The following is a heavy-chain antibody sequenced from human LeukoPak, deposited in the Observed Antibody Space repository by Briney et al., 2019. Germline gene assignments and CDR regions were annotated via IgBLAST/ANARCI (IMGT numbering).Heavy chain of an antibody. CDR2: IYYSGST. CDR3: ARGTTEDIVVVVAAIGAFDI. Sequence: SETLSLTCTVSGGSISSGGYYWSWIRQHPGKGLEWIGYIYYSGSTYYNPSLKSRVTISVDTSKNQFSLKLSSVTAADTAVYYCARGTTEDIVVVVAAIGAFDIWGQGTMVTVSS. J-gene: IGHJ3*02. CDR1: GGSISSGGYY. V-gene: IGHV4-31*03. D-gene: IGHD2-15*01.